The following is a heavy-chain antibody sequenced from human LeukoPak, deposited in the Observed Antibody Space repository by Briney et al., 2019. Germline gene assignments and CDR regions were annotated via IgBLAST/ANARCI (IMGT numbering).Heavy chain of an antibody. CDR1: GGSISSYY. D-gene: IGHD3-10*01. J-gene: IGHJ5*02. CDR2: IYYSGST. Sequence: SETLSLTCTVSGGSISSYYWSWIRQPPGKALEWIGYIYYSGSTNYNPSLKSRVTISVDTSKNQFSLKLSSVTTADTAVYYCARARLLWFGESINWFDPWGQGTLVTVSS. V-gene: IGHV4-59*08. CDR3: ARARLLWFGESINWFDP.